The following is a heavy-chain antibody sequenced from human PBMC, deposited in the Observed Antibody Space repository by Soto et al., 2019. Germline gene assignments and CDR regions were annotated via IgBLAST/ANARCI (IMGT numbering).Heavy chain of an antibody. CDR1: GGSISSSNW. D-gene: IGHD4-17*01. J-gene: IGHJ4*02. Sequence: QVHLQESGPGLVKPSGTLSLTCAVSGGSISSSNWWSWVRQPPGKGLEWIGEIYHSGSTNYNPSLKRRVNISVDKSKNQFSLKLSSVTAADTAVYYCARGRDSVTTALAFDYWGQGTLVTVSS. CDR3: ARGRDSVTTALAFDY. CDR2: IYHSGST. V-gene: IGHV4-4*02.